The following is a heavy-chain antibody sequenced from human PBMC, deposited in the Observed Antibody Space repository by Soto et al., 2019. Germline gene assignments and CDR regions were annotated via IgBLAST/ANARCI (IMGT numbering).Heavy chain of an antibody. J-gene: IGHJ6*02. V-gene: IGHV3-7*03. D-gene: IGHD6-19*01. CDR2: IKQDGSEE. CDR1: GFTFSNYW. CDR3: TRGIRGSSGWAYYYGMDV. Sequence: EVQLVESGGGLVQPGGSLRLSCAASGFTFSNYWMSWVRQAPGKGLEWVANIKQDGSEEYYGDSVKGRITISRDNAKNSLYLQMSSLRADDTAVYYCTRGIRGSSGWAYYYGMDVWGQGTTVTVSS.